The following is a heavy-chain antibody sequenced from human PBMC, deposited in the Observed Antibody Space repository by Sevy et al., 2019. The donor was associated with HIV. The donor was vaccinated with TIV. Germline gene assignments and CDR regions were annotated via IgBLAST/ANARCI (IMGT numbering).Heavy chain of an antibody. D-gene: IGHD2-8*02. CDR1: GFTFTYAW. CDR2: IKSKADGGTI. Sequence: GGSLTLSCAASGFTFTYAWMTWVRQAPGKGLEWVGRIKSKADGGTIDYAAPVKGRFTISRDDSKNTLYLQMNSLKTEDTGVYYCSTDPIIVLLVTDGMDVWGQGTTVTVSS. J-gene: IGHJ6*02. CDR3: STDPIIVLLVTDGMDV. V-gene: IGHV3-15*01.